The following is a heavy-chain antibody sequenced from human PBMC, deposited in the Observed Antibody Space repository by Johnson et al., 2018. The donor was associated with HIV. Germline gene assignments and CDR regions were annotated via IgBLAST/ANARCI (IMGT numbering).Heavy chain of an antibody. CDR2: IYSGGST. D-gene: IGHD1-14*01. CDR1: GFTFDDYT. Sequence: VQLVESGGGLIQPGGSLRLSCAASGFTFDDYTMHWVRQAPGKGLEWVSVIYSGGSTYYADSVKGRFTISRDNSKNTLYLQMNSLRAEDTAVYYCASREPKLGGYAFDIWGQGTMVTVSS. CDR3: ASREPKLGGYAFDI. V-gene: IGHV3-66*02. J-gene: IGHJ3*02.